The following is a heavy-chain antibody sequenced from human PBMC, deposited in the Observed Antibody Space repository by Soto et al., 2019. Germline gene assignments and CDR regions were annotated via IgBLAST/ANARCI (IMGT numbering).Heavy chain of an antibody. J-gene: IGHJ4*02. Sequence: SETLSLTCTVSGGSISSSSYYWGWIRQPPGKGLEWIGSIYYSGSTYYNPSLKSRVTISVDTSKNQFSLKLSSVTAADTAVYYCARHGVLTGSGWSWADPLYYLDYWGQGTLVTVAS. CDR3: ARHGVLTGSGWSWADPLYYLDY. CDR2: IYYSGST. V-gene: IGHV4-39*01. D-gene: IGHD3-10*01. CDR1: GGSISSSSYY.